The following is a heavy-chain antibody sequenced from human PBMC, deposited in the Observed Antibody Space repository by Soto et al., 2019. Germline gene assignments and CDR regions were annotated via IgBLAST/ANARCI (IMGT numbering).Heavy chain of an antibody. V-gene: IGHV1-2*04. CDR3: ARDNRALGYSYGRPYYYYGMDV. J-gene: IGHJ6*02. Sequence: ASVKVSCKASGYTFTGYYMHWVRQAPGQGLEWMGWINPNSGGTNYAQKFQGWVTMTRDTSISTAYMGLSRLRSDDTAVYYCARDNRALGYSYGRPYYYYGMDVWGQGTTVTVSS. D-gene: IGHD5-18*01. CDR2: INPNSGGT. CDR1: GYTFTGYY.